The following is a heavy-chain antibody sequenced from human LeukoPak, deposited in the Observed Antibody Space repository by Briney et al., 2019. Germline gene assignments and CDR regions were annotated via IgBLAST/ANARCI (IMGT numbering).Heavy chain of an antibody. D-gene: IGHD3-10*01. CDR3: GRVGAYYGSGSYSDY. CDR1: GFTFSWYW. V-gene: IGHV3-7*01. Sequence: GGSLRLSCAASGFTFSWYWMSWVRQAPGKGLEWVANINQDGSQKYHVDSVKGRFTISRDNAKKSLYLQMNSLRAEDTAVYYCGRVGAYYGSGSYSDYWGQGTPVTVSS. CDR2: INQDGSQK. J-gene: IGHJ4*02.